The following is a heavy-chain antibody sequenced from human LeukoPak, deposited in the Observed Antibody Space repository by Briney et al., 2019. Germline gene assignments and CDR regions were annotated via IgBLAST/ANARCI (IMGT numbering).Heavy chain of an antibody. Sequence: ASVKVSCKASGYTFTDYYMHLVRQAPGQGLEWMGWINPNSGGTSYAQKFQGRVTMTRDTSISTAYMELSRLRSDDTAVYYCARELFGGVIVMDYWGQGTLVTVSS. D-gene: IGHD3-16*02. CDR2: INPNSGGT. CDR1: GYTFTDYY. V-gene: IGHV1-2*02. J-gene: IGHJ4*02. CDR3: ARELFGGVIVMDY.